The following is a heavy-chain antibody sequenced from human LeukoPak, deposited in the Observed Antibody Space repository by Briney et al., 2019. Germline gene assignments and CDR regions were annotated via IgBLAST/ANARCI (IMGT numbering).Heavy chain of an antibody. Sequence: PSDTLSLTCTVSGGSISTNFWSWVRQPAGKGLEWIGRIYSSGSTNDNPSLRSRVTMSVDTSKNQFSLKLSSVTAVDPAVYYCVREHIGASYFEYWGHGTPV. CDR3: VREHIGASYFEY. CDR2: IYSSGST. J-gene: IGHJ4*01. V-gene: IGHV4-4*07. CDR1: GGSISTNF. D-gene: IGHD6-13*01.